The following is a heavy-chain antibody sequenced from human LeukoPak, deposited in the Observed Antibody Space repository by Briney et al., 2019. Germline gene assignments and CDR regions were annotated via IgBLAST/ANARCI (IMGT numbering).Heavy chain of an antibody. CDR1: GFTFSNYG. J-gene: IGHJ3*02. CDR2: ISSSSGGT. Sequence: PGGSLRLSCAASGFTFSNYGMSWVRQAPGRGLEWVSAISSSSGGTYYADSVKGRFTISRDNSKNTLYLQMNSLRVEDTAVYYCAKVVSGTFDIWGQGTMVTVSS. D-gene: IGHD3-10*01. CDR3: AKVVSGTFDI. V-gene: IGHV3-23*01.